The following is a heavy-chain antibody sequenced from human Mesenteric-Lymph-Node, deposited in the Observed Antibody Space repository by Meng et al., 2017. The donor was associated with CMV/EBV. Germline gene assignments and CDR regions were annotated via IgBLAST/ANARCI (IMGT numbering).Heavy chain of an antibody. CDR3: AARTVPTYDFCVDY. Sequence: GESLKISCAASGFTFSNAWMSWVRQAPGKGLEWVSVIYSGGNTYYADSVKGRFTISRDNSKNTLSLQMNSLRAEDTAVYYCAARTVPTYDFCVDYWGQGTLVTVSS. J-gene: IGHJ4*02. D-gene: IGHD3-3*01. CDR2: IYSGGNT. CDR1: GFTFSNAW. V-gene: IGHV3-53*01.